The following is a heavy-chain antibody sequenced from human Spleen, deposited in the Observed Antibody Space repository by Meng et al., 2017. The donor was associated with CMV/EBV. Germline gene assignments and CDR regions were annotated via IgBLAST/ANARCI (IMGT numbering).Heavy chain of an antibody. V-gene: IGHV1-2*02. D-gene: IGHD3-10*01. CDR3: AVNYASGTYFYYFDS. J-gene: IGHJ4*02. CDR2: INPDSGGT. Sequence: ASVKVSCKPSGFTFTGSYIHWVRQAPGQSLEWMGWINPDSGGTNYAQKFRGRVGRTGDTSISTAYMELRRLISDDTAVYYCAVNYASGTYFYYFDSWGPGTLVTVSS. CDR1: GFTFTGSY.